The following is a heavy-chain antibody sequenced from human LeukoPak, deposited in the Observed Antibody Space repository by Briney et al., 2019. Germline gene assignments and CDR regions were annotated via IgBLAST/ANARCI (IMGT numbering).Heavy chain of an antibody. CDR3: AKGMNYYGSAYGMDV. CDR2: ISGSGDST. J-gene: IGHJ6*02. CDR1: GFTLTSYA. V-gene: IGHV3-23*01. D-gene: IGHD3-10*01. Sequence: LPGGSLRLSCAASGFTLTSYAMSWVRQAPEKGLEWVSAISGSGDSTYYADSVKGRFTISRDISKNTLYLQMDSLRPEDTAVYYCAKGMNYYGSAYGMDVWGQGTTVTVSS.